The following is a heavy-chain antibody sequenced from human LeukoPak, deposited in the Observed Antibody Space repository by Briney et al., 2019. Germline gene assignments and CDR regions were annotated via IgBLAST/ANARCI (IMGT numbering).Heavy chain of an antibody. CDR2: ISGNGGRT. J-gene: IGHJ4*02. D-gene: IGHD2-15*01. Sequence: GGSLRLSCAASGFTFSILDMSWVRQAPGKGLEWVSAISGNGGRTYYADSVKGRFTISRDNSKNTLYLQMNSLRAEDTAVYYCAKGTKLAVAANNYFDYWGQGTLLTVSS. CDR1: GFTFSILD. V-gene: IGHV3-23*01. CDR3: AKGTKLAVAANNYFDY.